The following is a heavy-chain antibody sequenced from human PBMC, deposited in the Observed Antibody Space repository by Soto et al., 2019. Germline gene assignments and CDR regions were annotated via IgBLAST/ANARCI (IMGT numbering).Heavy chain of an antibody. V-gene: IGHV4-39*01. Sequence: PSETLSLTCTFSGGSRTSGGYHQGRNRQPPGKGLEWIGSVYYSGSTYYNPSLKSRVTISIDASKNQFSLNLNSVTATDTAVYYCARHRGPTGPNYWGQGTLVTVSS. CDR3: ARHRGPTGPNY. CDR2: VYYSGST. D-gene: IGHD3-10*01. CDR1: GGSRTSGGYH. J-gene: IGHJ4*02.